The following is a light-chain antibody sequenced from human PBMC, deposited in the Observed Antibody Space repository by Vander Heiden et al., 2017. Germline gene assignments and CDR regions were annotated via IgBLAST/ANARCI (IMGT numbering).Light chain of an antibody. Sequence: QSVLTQPPSASGTPGQTFTTSCSGSSSNIGSNTVTWYQQLPGTAPNLLIYTDYRRPSGVPDRFSGSKSGTSASLAISGLQSEDEADYYCAAWDDSLNGHMVFGGGTKLTVL. J-gene: IGLJ3*02. CDR1: SSNIGSNT. V-gene: IGLV1-44*01. CDR2: TDY. CDR3: AAWDDSLNGHMV.